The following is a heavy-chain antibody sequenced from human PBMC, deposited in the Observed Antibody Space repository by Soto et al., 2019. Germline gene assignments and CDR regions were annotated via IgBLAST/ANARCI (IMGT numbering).Heavy chain of an antibody. J-gene: IGHJ3*02. CDR1: GFTFSSYG. CDR3: AKALGLLLWFGELSGADAFGI. D-gene: IGHD3-10*01. V-gene: IGHV3-30*18. Sequence: GGSLRLSCAASGFTFSSYGMHWVRQAPGKGPEWVAVISYDGSNKYYADSVKGRFTISRDNSKNTLYLQMNSLRAEDTAVYYCAKALGLLLWFGELSGADAFGIWGQGTMVTVSS. CDR2: ISYDGSNK.